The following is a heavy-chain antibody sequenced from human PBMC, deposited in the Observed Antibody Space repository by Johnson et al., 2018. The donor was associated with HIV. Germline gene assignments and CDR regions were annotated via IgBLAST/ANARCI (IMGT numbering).Heavy chain of an antibody. D-gene: IGHD1-26*01. CDR3: ARPAYSGTWTDAFDI. Sequence: QVQLVESGGGVVQPGRSLRLSCAASGLTVSSNYMSWVRQAPGKGLEWVSYISSTGSTKYYADSVTGRFTISRDNAKNSLYLPMNSLRAEDTALYYCARPAYSGTWTDAFDIWGQGTMVTVSS. V-gene: IGHV3-11*01. J-gene: IGHJ3*02. CDR1: GLTVSSNY. CDR2: ISSTGSTK.